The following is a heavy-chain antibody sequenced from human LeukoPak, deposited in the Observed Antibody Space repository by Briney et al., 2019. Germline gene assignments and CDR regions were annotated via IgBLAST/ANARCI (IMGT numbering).Heavy chain of an antibody. CDR2: IWYDGSNK. CDR3: AKGVRGQLGDY. Sequence: PGGSLRLSCAASGFTFSSYGMHWVRQAPGKGLEWVAVIWYDGSNKYYADSVKGRFTISRDNSKNTVFLQMNSLRAEDTAVYYCAKGVRGQLGDYWGQGTLVTVSS. D-gene: IGHD6-13*01. CDR1: GFTFSSYG. V-gene: IGHV3-33*06. J-gene: IGHJ4*02.